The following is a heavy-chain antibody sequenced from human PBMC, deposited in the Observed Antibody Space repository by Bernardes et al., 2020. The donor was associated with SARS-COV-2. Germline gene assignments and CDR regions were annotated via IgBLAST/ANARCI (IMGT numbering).Heavy chain of an antibody. CDR1: GFSFSSYA. Sequence: GGSLRLSCVTTGFSFSSYAMSWVRQAPGKGLEWVSGINDSGDRTHYADSVKGRLTISRDNSKNTLYLQMNSLRDEDTAMYYCAKGDEFRFLPFDYWGQGTLVTVSS. V-gene: IGHV3-23*01. CDR3: AKGDEFRFLPFDY. D-gene: IGHD3-3*01. CDR2: INDSGDRT. J-gene: IGHJ4*02.